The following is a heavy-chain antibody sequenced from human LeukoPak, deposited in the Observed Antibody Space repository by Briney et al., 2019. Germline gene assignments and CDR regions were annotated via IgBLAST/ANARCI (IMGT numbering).Heavy chain of an antibody. J-gene: IGHJ4*02. Sequence: GGSLRLSCEASGFTFSDYYMSWIRQAPGKGLEWVSYISSSSSYTNYADSVKGRFTISRDNAKNSLYLQMNSLRAEDTAVYYCARDRPYYGSGYYFDYWGQGTLVTVSS. CDR1: GFTFSDYY. CDR2: ISSSSSYT. V-gene: IGHV3-11*06. D-gene: IGHD3-10*01. CDR3: ARDRPYYGSGYYFDY.